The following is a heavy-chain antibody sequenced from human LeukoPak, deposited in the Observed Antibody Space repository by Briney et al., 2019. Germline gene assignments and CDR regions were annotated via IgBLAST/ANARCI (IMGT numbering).Heavy chain of an antibody. CDR1: GFTFSSYG. CDR2: LSGSGITT. V-gene: IGHV3-23*01. J-gene: IGHJ4*01. CDR3: AKGIYSSGWSYFDY. D-gene: IGHD6-19*01. Sequence: GRSLRLSCAASGFTFSSYGMHWVRQAPGKGLEWVSTLSGSGITTYYADSVKGRFTISRDNSKNTLYLQMNSLRAEDTAVYYCAKGIYSSGWSYFDYWAHGTLVTVSS.